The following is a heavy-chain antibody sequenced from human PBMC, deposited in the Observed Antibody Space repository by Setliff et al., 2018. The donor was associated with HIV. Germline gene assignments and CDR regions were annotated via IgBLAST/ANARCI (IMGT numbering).Heavy chain of an antibody. CDR1: GYYPSIDY. D-gene: IGHD2-21*01. V-gene: IGHV1-46*01. CDR3: ARLSIPAYYYMDV. CDR2: INPSGGST. Sequence: ASVKVSCKTFGYYPSIDYMHWVRQAPGQGLEWMGIINPSGGSTSYAQKFQGRVTMTRDTSTSTAYMELRSLRSDDTAVYYCARLSIPAYYYMDVWGKGTTVTVSS. J-gene: IGHJ6*03.